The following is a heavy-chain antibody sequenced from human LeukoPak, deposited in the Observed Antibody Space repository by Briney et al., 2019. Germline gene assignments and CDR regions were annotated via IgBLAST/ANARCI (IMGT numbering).Heavy chain of an antibody. V-gene: IGHV3-30*03. CDR1: GFTFSSYS. J-gene: IGHJ3*02. D-gene: IGHD2-15*01. CDR2: ISYDGSNK. Sequence: PGGSLRLSCAASGFTFSSYSMNWVRQAPGKGLEWVAVISYDGSNKYYADSVKGRFTISRDNSKNTLYLQMNSLRAEDTAVYYCARALYDAFDIWGQGTMVTVSS. CDR3: ARALYDAFDI.